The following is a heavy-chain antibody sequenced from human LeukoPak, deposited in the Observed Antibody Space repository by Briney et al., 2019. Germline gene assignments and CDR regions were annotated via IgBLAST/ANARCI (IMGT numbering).Heavy chain of an antibody. CDR2: IIPILGIA. V-gene: IGHV1-69*04. J-gene: IGHJ4*02. CDR3: ASPRVTYYYDSSGYSHWDY. D-gene: IGHD3-22*01. Sequence: SVKVSCKASGGAFSSYAISWVRQAPGQGLEWMGRIIPILGIANYAQKFQGRVTITADKSTSTAYMELSSLRSEDTAVYYCASPRVTYYYDSSGYSHWDYWGQGTLVTVSS. CDR1: GGAFSSYA.